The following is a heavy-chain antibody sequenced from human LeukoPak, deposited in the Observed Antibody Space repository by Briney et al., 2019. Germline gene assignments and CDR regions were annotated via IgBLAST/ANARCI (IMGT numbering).Heavy chain of an antibody. Sequence: SETLSLTCTVSGGSISSYYWSWIRQPPGKGLEWIGYIYYSGSTNYNPSLKSRVTISVDTSKNQFSLKLSSVTAADTAVYYCARAAYSGSYHSDYWGQGTLVTVSS. CDR2: IYYSGST. D-gene: IGHD1-26*01. CDR3: ARAAYSGSYHSDY. V-gene: IGHV4-59*01. CDR1: GGSISSYY. J-gene: IGHJ4*02.